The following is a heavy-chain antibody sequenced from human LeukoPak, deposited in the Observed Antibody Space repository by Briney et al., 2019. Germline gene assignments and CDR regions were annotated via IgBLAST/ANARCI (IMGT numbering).Heavy chain of an antibody. Sequence: GGSLRLSCAASGFTFSSYSMNWVRQAPGKGLEWVSSISSSSYIYYADSVKGRFTISRDNAKNSLYLQMNSLRAEDTAVYYCARGQTYYYDSSGSDYWGQRTLVTVSS. CDR2: ISSSSYI. CDR3: ARGQTYYYDSSGSDY. D-gene: IGHD3-22*01. V-gene: IGHV3-21*01. J-gene: IGHJ4*02. CDR1: GFTFSSYS.